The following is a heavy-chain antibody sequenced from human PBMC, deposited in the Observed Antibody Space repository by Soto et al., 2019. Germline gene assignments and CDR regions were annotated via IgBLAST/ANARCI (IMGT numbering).Heavy chain of an antibody. V-gene: IGHV6-1*01. Sequence: SQTLSLTCAISGDSVSSKSAAWNWIRQSPSRGLEWLGRTYYRSKWSTDYAISVKSRITINPDTSNNHFSLQLKSVTPEDTAVYYCTRALSGSYDHWGQGTLVTVSS. CDR2: TYYRSKWST. CDR3: TRALSGSYDH. D-gene: IGHD1-26*01. CDR1: GDSVSSKSAA. J-gene: IGHJ5*02.